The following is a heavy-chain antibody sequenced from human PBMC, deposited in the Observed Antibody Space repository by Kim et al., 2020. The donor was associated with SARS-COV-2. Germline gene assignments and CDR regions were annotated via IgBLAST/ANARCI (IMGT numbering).Heavy chain of an antibody. J-gene: IGHJ4*02. V-gene: IGHV4-59*09. CDR3: ARGLLGIPAALDY. Sequence: NYHPPLQRRVTMSLDTSKNQFSLKLTSVTTEDTAVYYCARGLLGIPAALDYWGQGALVTVSS. D-gene: IGHD2-2*01.